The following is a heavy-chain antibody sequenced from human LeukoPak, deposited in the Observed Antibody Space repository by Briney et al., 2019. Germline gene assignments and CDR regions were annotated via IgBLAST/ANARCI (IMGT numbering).Heavy chain of an antibody. CDR2: IYYSGST. V-gene: IGHV4-59*01. CDR1: GGSISSYY. D-gene: IGHD6-19*01. J-gene: IGHJ4*02. CDR3: ARALYSSGWYRGEYYFDY. Sequence: SETLPLTCTVSGGSISSYYWSWIRQPPGKGLEWIGYIYYSGSTNYNPSLKSRVTISVDTSKNQFSLKLSSVTAADTAVYYCARALYSSGWYRGEYYFDYWGQGTLVTVSS.